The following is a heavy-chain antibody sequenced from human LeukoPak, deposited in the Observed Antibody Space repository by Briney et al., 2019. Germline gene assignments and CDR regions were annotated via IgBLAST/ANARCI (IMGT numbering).Heavy chain of an antibody. D-gene: IGHD3-22*01. CDR3: AREALYYYDSSAPDGY. CDR2: INPSGGST. J-gene: IGHJ4*02. Sequence: ASVKVSCKASGYTFTSYYMHWVRQAPGQGLEWMGLINPSGGSTSYAQKFQGRVTMTRDTSTSTVYMELSSLRSDDTAVYYCAREALYYYDSSAPDGYWGQGTLVTVSS. V-gene: IGHV1-46*01. CDR1: GYTFTSYY.